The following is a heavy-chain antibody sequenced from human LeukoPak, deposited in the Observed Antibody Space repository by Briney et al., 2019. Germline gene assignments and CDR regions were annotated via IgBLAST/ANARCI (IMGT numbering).Heavy chain of an antibody. J-gene: IGHJ4*02. D-gene: IGHD1-26*01. CDR3: ARGLGGGYSVSFDY. Sequence: GGSLRLSCAASGFTFSSYWMSWVRQAPGKGLEWVANIKQDGSEKYYVDSVKGRFTISRDNAKNSLYLQMNSLRPEDTAFYYCARGLGGGYSVSFDYWGQGTLVTVSS. CDR2: IKQDGSEK. CDR1: GFTFSSYW. V-gene: IGHV3-7*03.